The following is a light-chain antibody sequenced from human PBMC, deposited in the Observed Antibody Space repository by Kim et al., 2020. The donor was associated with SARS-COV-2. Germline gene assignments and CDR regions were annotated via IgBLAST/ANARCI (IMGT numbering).Light chain of an antibody. CDR1: KLGDKY. CDR2: RDN. J-gene: IGLJ1*01. V-gene: IGLV3-1*01. CDR3: QAWDSTIYV. Sequence: GAPGQTASITCSGDKLGDKYASWYQQKPGQSPVVVIFRDNRRPSGIPERFSGSNSGNTATLTISGTQAMDEADYYCQAWDSTIYVFGTGTKVTVL.